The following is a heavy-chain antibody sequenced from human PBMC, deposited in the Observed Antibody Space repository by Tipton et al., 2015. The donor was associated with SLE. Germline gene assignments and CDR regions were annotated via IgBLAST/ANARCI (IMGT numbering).Heavy chain of an antibody. J-gene: IGHJ4*02. V-gene: IGHV4-38-2*02. CDR3: ARGSVQGLTVTAYFDY. CDR2: IYHSGST. D-gene: IGHD4-17*01. CDR1: GYSISTGYY. Sequence: TLSLTCTVSGYSISTGYYWGWIRQPPGEGLEWIGNIYHSGSTNYNPSRKSRVTISVDTSKNQFSLKMTSMTAADTAVYFCARGSVQGLTVTAYFDYWGQGTLVTVSS.